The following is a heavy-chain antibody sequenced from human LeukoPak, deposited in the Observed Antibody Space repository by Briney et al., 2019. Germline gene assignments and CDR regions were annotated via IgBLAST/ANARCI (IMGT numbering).Heavy chain of an antibody. J-gene: IGHJ4*02. CDR2: INHSGST. Sequence: SETLSLTCAVYGGSFIGYYWSWIRQPPGKGLEWIGEINHSGSTNYNPSLKSRVTISVDTSKNQFSLKLSSVTAAGTAVYYCARVGATTVRPFDYWGQGTLVTVSS. D-gene: IGHD4-17*01. CDR3: ARVGATTVRPFDY. V-gene: IGHV4-34*01. CDR1: GGSFIGYY.